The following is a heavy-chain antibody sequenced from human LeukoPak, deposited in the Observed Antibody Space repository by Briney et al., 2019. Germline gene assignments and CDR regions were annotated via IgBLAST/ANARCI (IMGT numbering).Heavy chain of an antibody. Sequence: GGSLRLSCAASGFTFSNHWMTWVRQAPGKGLEWVANINQRGSEIYYVDTVRGRFTISRDNAKNSLYLQMNTLRAEDTAVYYCVRRYMATSAEDFDYWGQGTLVTVFS. J-gene: IGHJ4*02. V-gene: IGHV3-7*01. CDR2: INQRGSEI. CDR1: GFTFSNHW. D-gene: IGHD3-16*02. CDR3: VRRYMATSAEDFDY.